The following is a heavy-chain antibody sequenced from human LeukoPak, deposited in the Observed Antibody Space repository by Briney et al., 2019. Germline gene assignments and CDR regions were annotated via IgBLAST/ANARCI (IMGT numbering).Heavy chain of an antibody. CDR3: ARVWGHGNYPIKHFLWWHHEAGYWFDP. V-gene: IGHV3-48*01. CDR1: GVTFSSYS. D-gene: IGHD2-21*01. J-gene: IGHJ5*02. Sequence: GGSLRLSCAASGVTFSSYSMNWVRQAPGKGLEWVSYISSGSSSVYYADSVKGRFTISRDNAKNSLYLQMNSLRAEDTAVYYCARVWGHGNYPIKHFLWWHHEAGYWFDPWGQGTLVTVSS. CDR2: ISSGSSSV.